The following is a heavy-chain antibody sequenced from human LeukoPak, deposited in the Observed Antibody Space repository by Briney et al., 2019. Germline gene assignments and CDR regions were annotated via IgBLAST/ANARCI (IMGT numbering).Heavy chain of an antibody. D-gene: IGHD2-15*01. CDR3: ASRGGRDPYDY. V-gene: IGHV1-2*02. CDR2: INSNNGGT. J-gene: IGHJ4*02. CDR1: GYTFTGSY. Sequence: ASVKVSCKASGYTFTGSYMHWVRQAPGQGLEWMGWINSNNGGTNYAQKFQGRVTMTRDTSITTAYMELSRLRSDDTAVYYCASRGGRDPYDYWGQGTLVTVSS.